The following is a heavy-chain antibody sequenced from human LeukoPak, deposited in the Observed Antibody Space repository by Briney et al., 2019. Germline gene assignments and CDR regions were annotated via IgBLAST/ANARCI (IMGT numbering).Heavy chain of an antibody. Sequence: GASVKVSCKASGYTFTSYGISWVRQAPGQGLEWVGWISAYNGNTNYAQKLQGRVTMTTDTSTSTAYMELRSLRSDDTAVYYCAKVGRSSTSCYYFDYWGQGTLVTVSS. V-gene: IGHV1-18*01. CDR3: AKVGRSSTSCYYFDY. D-gene: IGHD2-2*01. CDR1: GYTFTSYG. CDR2: ISAYNGNT. J-gene: IGHJ4*02.